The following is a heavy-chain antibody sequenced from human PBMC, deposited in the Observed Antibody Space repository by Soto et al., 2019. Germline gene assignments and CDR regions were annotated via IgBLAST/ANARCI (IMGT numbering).Heavy chain of an antibody. V-gene: IGHV5-10-1*01. CDR2: IDPSDSYT. J-gene: IGHJ4*02. CDR1: GYSFTSYW. CDR3: ARLKYCCGDCYSVSFYY. D-gene: IGHD2-21*02. Sequence: RGESLKISCKGSGYSFTSYWISWVRQMPGKGLEWMGRIDPSDSYTNYSPSFQGHVTISADKSISTAYLQWSSLKASDTAMYYCARLKYCCGDCYSVSFYYLGQGTPVIVFS.